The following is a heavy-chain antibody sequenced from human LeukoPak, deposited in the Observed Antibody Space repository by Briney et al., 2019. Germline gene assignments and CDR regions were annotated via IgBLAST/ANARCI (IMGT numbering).Heavy chain of an antibody. D-gene: IGHD3-10*01. CDR2: IDPSDSYT. J-gene: IGHJ6*04. V-gene: IGHV5-10-1*01. Sequence: GASLKISCKGSGYSFISYWISWVRQMPGKGQEWRGRIDPSDSYTNYSPSFQGHVTISADKSISTAYLQWSSLKASDTAMYYCARHVGGFFYYYGMDVWGKGTTVTVSS. CDR1: GYSFISYW. CDR3: ARHVGGFFYYYGMDV.